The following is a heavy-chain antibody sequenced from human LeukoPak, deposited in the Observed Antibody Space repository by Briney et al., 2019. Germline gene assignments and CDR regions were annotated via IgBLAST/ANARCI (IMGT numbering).Heavy chain of an antibody. D-gene: IGHD3-3*01. CDR1: GFTFGDYA. Sequence: PGRSLRLSCTASGFTFGDYAMSWVRQAPGKGLEWVGFIRSKAYGGTTEYAASVKGRFTISRDDSKSIAYLRMNSLKTEDTAVYYCTRTSTIFGVVTNFDYWGQGTLVTVSS. J-gene: IGHJ4*02. CDR3: TRTSTIFGVVTNFDY. CDR2: IRSKAYGGTT. V-gene: IGHV3-49*04.